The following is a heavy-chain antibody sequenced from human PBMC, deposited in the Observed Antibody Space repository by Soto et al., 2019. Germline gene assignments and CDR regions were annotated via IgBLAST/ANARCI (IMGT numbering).Heavy chain of an antibody. D-gene: IGHD2-15*01. Sequence: GSLRLSCAASGFTVSSNYMSWVRQAPGKGLEWVSVIYSGGSTYHADSVKGRFTISRDNSKNTLYLQMNSLRAEDTAVYYCARATRYCSGGSCHVWGQGTTVTVS. CDR1: GFTVSSNY. V-gene: IGHV3-53*01. CDR2: IYSGGST. J-gene: IGHJ6*02. CDR3: ARATRYCSGGSCHV.